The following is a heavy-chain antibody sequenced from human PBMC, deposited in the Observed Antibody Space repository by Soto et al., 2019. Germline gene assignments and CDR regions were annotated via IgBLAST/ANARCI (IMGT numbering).Heavy chain of an antibody. Sequence: WTWIRQSPEKGLEWIGEVNHSGTTYYNPSLKTRVTISVHTPKNQFSLKMISVTAADTAVYYCARGIGYCSSINCYSSRRLRFDTWGHGTLVTVSS. D-gene: IGHD2-2*01. CDR2: VNHSGTT. CDR3: ARGIGYCSSINCYSSRRLRFDT. V-gene: IGHV4-34*01. J-gene: IGHJ4*01.